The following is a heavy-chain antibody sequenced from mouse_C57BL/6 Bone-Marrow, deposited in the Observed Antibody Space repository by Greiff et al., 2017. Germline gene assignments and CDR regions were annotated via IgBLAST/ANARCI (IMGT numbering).Heavy chain of an antibody. CDR2: INPNNGGT. CDR3: APEMITTVVATDYAMDY. D-gene: IGHD1-1*01. V-gene: IGHV1-22*01. J-gene: IGHJ4*01. Sequence: EVQLQQSGPELVKPGASVKMSCKASGYTFTDYNMHWVKQSHGKSLEWIGYINPNNGGTSYNQKFKGKATLTVNKSSSTAYMELRSLTSEDSAVYYCAPEMITTVVATDYAMDYWGQGTSVTVSS. CDR1: GYTFTDYN.